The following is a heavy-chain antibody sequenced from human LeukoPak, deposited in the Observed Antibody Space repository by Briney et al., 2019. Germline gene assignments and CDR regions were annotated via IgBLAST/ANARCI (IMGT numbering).Heavy chain of an antibody. Sequence: GASVKVSCKVSGYTLTELSMHWVRQAPAKGLEWMGGFDPEDGETIYAQKFQGRVTMTEDTSTDTAYMELSSLRSEDTAVYYCATPSYGINWFDPWGQGTLVTVSS. CDR2: FDPEDGET. CDR3: ATPSYGINWFDP. V-gene: IGHV1-24*01. D-gene: IGHD4-17*01. CDR1: GYTLTELS. J-gene: IGHJ5*02.